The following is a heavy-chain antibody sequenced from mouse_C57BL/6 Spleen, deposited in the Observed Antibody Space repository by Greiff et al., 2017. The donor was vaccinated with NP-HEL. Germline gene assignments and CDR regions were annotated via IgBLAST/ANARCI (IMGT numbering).Heavy chain of an antibody. CDR3: ARHFAY. Sequence: EVNVVESGGGLVKPGGSLKLSCAASGFTFSSYTMSWVRQTPEKRLEWVATISGGGGNTYYPDSVKGRFTISRDNAKNTLYLQMSSLRSEDTALYYCARHFAYWGQGTLVTVSA. CDR2: ISGGGGNT. J-gene: IGHJ3*01. CDR1: GFTFSSYT. V-gene: IGHV5-9*01.